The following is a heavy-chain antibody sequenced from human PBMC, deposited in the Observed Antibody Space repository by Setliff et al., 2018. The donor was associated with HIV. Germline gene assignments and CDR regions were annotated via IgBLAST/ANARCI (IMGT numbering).Heavy chain of an antibody. CDR1: GFTYSSYG. CDR2: IRYDGSNK. J-gene: IGHJ4*02. D-gene: IGHD3-10*01. Sequence: PGGSLRLSCAASGFTYSSYGMHWVHQASGKGLEWVAFIRYDGSNKYYADSVKGRFTISRDNSKNTLYLQMNSLRAEDTAVYYCAKDRRYYYGSGSYAAGTFDYWGQGSLVTVSS. V-gene: IGHV3-30*02. CDR3: AKDRRYYYGSGSYAAGTFDY.